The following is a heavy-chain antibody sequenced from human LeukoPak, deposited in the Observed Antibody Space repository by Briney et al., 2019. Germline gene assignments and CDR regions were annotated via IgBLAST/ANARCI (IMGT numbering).Heavy chain of an antibody. Sequence: SETLSLTCTVSGGSISSYYWSWIRQPPGKGLEWIGYIYYSGSTNYNPSLKSRVTISVGKSKNQFSLKLSSVTAADTAVYYCARDDGRITMVRGVLTWGQGTLVTVSS. CDR1: GGSISSYY. CDR2: IYYSGST. J-gene: IGHJ5*02. D-gene: IGHD3-10*01. V-gene: IGHV4-59*12. CDR3: ARDDGRITMVRGVLT.